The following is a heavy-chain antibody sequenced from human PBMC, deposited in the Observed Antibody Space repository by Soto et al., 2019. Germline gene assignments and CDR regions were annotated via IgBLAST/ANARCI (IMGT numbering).Heavy chain of an antibody. Sequence: AAVKVSCKASGYTLTSYGISWVRQAPGQGLEWMGWISAYNGNTNYAQKLQGRVTMTTDTSTSTAYMELRSLRSDDTAVYYCARDEWAAAGTLPGYYYGMDVWGQGTTVTVSS. J-gene: IGHJ6*02. CDR3: ARDEWAAAGTLPGYYYGMDV. D-gene: IGHD6-13*01. V-gene: IGHV1-18*04. CDR1: GYTLTSYG. CDR2: ISAYNGNT.